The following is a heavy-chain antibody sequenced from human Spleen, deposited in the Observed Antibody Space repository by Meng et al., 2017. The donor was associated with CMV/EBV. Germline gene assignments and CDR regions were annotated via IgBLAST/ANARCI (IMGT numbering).Heavy chain of an antibody. CDR2: IWGNGGAS. CDR3: ATVGVSGSWSPYYFTV. Sequence: SGSLFDIYTITWFRHAPGKGLEWVSAIWGNGGASYYAESVKGRFTIFRDNSRNTLYLQMNGLRAEDTAVYYCATVGVSGSWSPYYFTVRGQGTLVTVSS. V-gene: IGHV3-23*01. D-gene: IGHD2/OR15-2a*01. J-gene: IGHJ4*02. CDR1: GSLFDIYT.